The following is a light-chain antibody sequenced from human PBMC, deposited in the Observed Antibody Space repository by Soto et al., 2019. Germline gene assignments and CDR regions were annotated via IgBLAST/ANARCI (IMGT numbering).Light chain of an antibody. J-gene: IGKJ4*01. CDR2: DAF. CDR1: QDINNY. CDR3: QQYDSLPPT. Sequence: DIQMTQSPSSLSASVGDRVTITCQASQDINNYLNWYQQKPGKAPKLLIFDAFKLDTGVPSRFRGGGSGTDFTFTITSLQPEDIATYFCQQYDSLPPTFGGGTRVEI. V-gene: IGKV1-33*01.